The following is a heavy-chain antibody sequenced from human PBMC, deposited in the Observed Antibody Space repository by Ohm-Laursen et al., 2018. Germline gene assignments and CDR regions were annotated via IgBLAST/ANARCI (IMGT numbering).Heavy chain of an antibody. Sequence: ASVKVSCNASGYTFTSYYMHWVQQAPGQGLEWMGIINPSGGSTSYAQKFQGRVTMTRDTSTSTVYMELSSLRSEDTAVYYCARGDTVVPPPSYGMDVWGQGTTVTVSS. CDR3: ARGDTVVPPPSYGMDV. CDR2: INPSGGST. D-gene: IGHD4-23*01. J-gene: IGHJ6*02. CDR1: GYTFTSYY. V-gene: IGHV1-46*01.